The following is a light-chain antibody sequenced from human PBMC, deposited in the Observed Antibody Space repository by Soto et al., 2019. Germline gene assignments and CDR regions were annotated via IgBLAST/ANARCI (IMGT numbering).Light chain of an antibody. V-gene: IGLV2-14*01. Sequence: QSALTQPASVSGSPGQSITISCTGTSSDVGGYNFVSWYQQHPDKAPKLMIYDVTNRPSGVSNRFSGSKSGNTASLTISGLQAEDEADYYCSSYTSISTYVFATGTKLTVL. CDR3: SSYTSISTYV. J-gene: IGLJ1*01. CDR1: SSDVGGYNF. CDR2: DVT.